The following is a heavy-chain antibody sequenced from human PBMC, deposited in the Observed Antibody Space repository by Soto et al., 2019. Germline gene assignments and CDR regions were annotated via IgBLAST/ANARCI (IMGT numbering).Heavy chain of an antibody. V-gene: IGHV3-21*06. CDR3: ARESEDLTSNFDY. Sequence: GGSLRLSCAASGFTFTRYSMNWVRPAPGKGLEWVSSISSTTNYIYYGDSMKGRFTISRENAKNSLYLEMNSLRAEDTAVYYCARESEDLTSNFDYWGQGTLVTVSS. J-gene: IGHJ4*02. CDR1: GFTFTRYS. CDR2: ISSTTNYI.